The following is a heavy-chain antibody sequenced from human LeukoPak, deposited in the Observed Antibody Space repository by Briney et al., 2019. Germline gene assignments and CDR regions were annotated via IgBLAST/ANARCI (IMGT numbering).Heavy chain of an antibody. J-gene: IGHJ4*02. V-gene: IGHV1-24*01. D-gene: IGHD3-10*01. CDR2: FDPEDGET. Sequence: ASVTVSCKVSGYTLTELSMHWVRQPPGKGLEWMGVFDPEDGETIYAQKFQGRVTMTEDTSTDTAYMELSSLRSEDTAVYYCATEDTMVRGVIDYWGQGTLVTVSS. CDR3: ATEDTMVRGVIDY. CDR1: GYTLTELS.